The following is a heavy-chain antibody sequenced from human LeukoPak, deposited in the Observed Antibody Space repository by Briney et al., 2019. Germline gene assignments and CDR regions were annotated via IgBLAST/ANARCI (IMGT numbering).Heavy chain of an antibody. Sequence: GGSLRLSCAASGFTFSSYAMSWVRQAPGKGLEWVSAISGSGGSTYYADSVKGRFTISRDNSKNTLYLQMNSLRAEDTAVYYCARDWWYNWNDVGSTYNDYWGQGTLVTVSS. V-gene: IGHV3-23*01. J-gene: IGHJ4*02. D-gene: IGHD1-20*01. CDR1: GFTFSSYA. CDR3: ARDWWYNWNDVGSTYNDY. CDR2: ISGSGGST.